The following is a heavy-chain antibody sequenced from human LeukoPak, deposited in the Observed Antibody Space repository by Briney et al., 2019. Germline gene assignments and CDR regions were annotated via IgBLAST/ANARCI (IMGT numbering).Heavy chain of an antibody. J-gene: IGHJ3*02. D-gene: IGHD1-7*01. CDR2: ISTSSSYI. Sequence: GGSLRLSCAASGFTFSYYNMNWVRQAPGKGLEWVSSISTSSSYIYYADSVKGRFTISRDNAKNSLYLQMNSLRAGDTAVYYCARDGELHSAFDIWGQGTMVTVSS. V-gene: IGHV3-21*01. CDR3: ARDGELHSAFDI. CDR1: GFTFSYYN.